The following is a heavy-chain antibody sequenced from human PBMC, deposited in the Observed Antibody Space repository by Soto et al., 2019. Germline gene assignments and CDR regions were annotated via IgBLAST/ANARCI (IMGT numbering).Heavy chain of an antibody. D-gene: IGHD2-8*01. CDR2: IYPGDSDT. J-gene: IGHJ6*02. CDR1: GYRFSSYW. V-gene: IGHV5-51*01. CDR3: ARQGSNGAYYYYGMDV. Sequence: GESLKISCQGSGYRFSSYWIAGVRQMPGKGLEWMGIIYPGDSDTIYSPSFQGQVTFSVDKSTSTAYLQWSSLKASDTAMYYRARQGSNGAYYYYGMDVWGQGTTVTVSS.